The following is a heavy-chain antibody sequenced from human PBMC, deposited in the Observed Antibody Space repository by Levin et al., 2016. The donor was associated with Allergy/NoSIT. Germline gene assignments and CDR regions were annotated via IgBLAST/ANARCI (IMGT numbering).Heavy chain of an antibody. J-gene: IGHJ4*02. Sequence: VRQAPGKRLEWVAVISYDGSNKYYADSVKGRFTISRDNSKNTLYLQMNSLRAEDTAVYYCAKGGRRSYYSTGTLDYWGQGTLVTVSS. D-gene: IGHD1-26*01. CDR3: AKGGRRSYYSTGTLDY. CDR2: ISYDGSNK. V-gene: IGHV3-30*18.